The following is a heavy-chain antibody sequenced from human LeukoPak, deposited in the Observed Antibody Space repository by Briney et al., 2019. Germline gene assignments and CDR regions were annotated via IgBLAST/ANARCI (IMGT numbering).Heavy chain of an antibody. Sequence: ASVKVSCKASGYTFTGYCMHWVRQAPGQGLEWMGWINPNSGGTNYAQKFQGRVTMTRDTSIRTAYMELSRLRSDDTAVYYCARGRTSYCINWGQGTLVTVSS. CDR3: ARGRTSYCIN. CDR2: INPNSGGT. V-gene: IGHV1-2*02. D-gene: IGHD2-15*01. J-gene: IGHJ4*02. CDR1: GYTFTGYC.